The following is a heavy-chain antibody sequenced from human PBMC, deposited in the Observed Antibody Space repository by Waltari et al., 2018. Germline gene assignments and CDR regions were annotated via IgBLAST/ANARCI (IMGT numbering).Heavy chain of an antibody. D-gene: IGHD4-17*01. Sequence: EVQLVESGGGLVQPGGSLRLSCAASGFTFSLYWMHWVRQVPGKGLVWFSRRKSDGSSISYADSVKGRFTIYKDNAKNTVYLQMNSLRDDDTAIYYCARGARRTTVTTGWWYFDVWGRGTLVTVSS. CDR1: GFTFSLYW. CDR2: RKSDGSSI. V-gene: IGHV3-74*01. CDR3: ARGARRTTVTTGWWYFDV. J-gene: IGHJ2*01.